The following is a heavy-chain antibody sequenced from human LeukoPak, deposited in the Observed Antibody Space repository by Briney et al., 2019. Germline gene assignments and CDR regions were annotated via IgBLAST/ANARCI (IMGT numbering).Heavy chain of an antibody. Sequence: GESLQISCKGSGYSFTSYWIGWVRQMPGKGLEWMGIIYPGDSDTRYSPSFQGQVTISADKSISTAYLQWSSLKASDTAMYYCARLAPDYYGSGTYPWYFDLWGRGTLVTVSS. J-gene: IGHJ2*01. CDR2: IYPGDSDT. CDR1: GYSFTSYW. D-gene: IGHD3-10*01. V-gene: IGHV5-51*01. CDR3: ARLAPDYYGSGTYPWYFDL.